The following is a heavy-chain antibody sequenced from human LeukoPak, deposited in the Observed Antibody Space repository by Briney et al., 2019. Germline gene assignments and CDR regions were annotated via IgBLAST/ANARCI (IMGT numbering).Heavy chain of an antibody. Sequence: SETLSLTCTVSGYSISSGYYWGWIRQPPGKGLEWIGSIYHSGSTYYNPSLKSRVTISVDTSKNQFSLKLSSVTAADTAVYYCASSQVGELSDYWGQGTLVTVSS. V-gene: IGHV4-38-2*02. CDR2: IYHSGST. CDR3: ASSQVGELSDY. J-gene: IGHJ4*02. D-gene: IGHD3-10*01. CDR1: GYSISSGYY.